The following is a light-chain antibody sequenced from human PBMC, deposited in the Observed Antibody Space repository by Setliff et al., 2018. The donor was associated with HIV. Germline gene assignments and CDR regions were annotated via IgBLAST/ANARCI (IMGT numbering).Light chain of an antibody. V-gene: IGLV2-23*02. J-gene: IGLJ2*01. CDR1: ITDIGNYES. CDR2: DVT. Sequence: QSALTQSASVSGSPGQSITISCTGSITDIGNYESVSWYQQHPGEVPKRMIYDVTKRPSGISSRFSGSKSGNTASLTISGLQAEDEADYYCCSYVNGDTWIFGGGTKVTVL. CDR3: CSYVNGDTWI.